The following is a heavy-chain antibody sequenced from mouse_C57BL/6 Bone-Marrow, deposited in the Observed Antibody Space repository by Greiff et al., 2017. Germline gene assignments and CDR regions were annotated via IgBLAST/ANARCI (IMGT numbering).Heavy chain of an antibody. CDR2: IYPRSGNT. CDR1: GYTFTSSG. J-gene: IGHJ3*01. D-gene: IGHD2-5*01. Sequence: VQLQQSGAELARPGASVKLSCKASGYTFTSSGIGWVKQRHGPGLEWIGEIYPRSGNTYYNEKFKGKAPLTSDKSSRNASMDLRSLTSENSAVYFGARGDYSNYEAWFAYWGQGTLVTVSA. V-gene: IGHV1-81*01. CDR3: ARGDYSNYEAWFAY.